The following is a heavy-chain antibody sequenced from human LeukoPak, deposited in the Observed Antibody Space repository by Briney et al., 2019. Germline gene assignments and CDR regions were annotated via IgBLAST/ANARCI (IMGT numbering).Heavy chain of an antibody. V-gene: IGHV4-31*03. J-gene: IGHJ4*02. Sequence: PSETLSLTCTVSGGSISSGGYYWSWIRQHPGTGLEWIGYIYYSGSTCYNPSLKSRGTISVDTSKNQFSLKLSSVTAADTAVYYCARLRIRGVTKSFDYWGQGTLVTVSS. CDR1: GGSISSGGYY. CDR2: IYYSGST. D-gene: IGHD3-10*01. CDR3: ARLRIRGVTKSFDY.